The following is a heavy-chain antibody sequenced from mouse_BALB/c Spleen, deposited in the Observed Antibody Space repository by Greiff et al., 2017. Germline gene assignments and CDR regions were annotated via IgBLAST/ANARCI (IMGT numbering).Heavy chain of an antibody. J-gene: IGHJ4*01. V-gene: IGHV1-76*01. Sequence: QVQLKESGAELARPGASVKLSCKASGYTFTDYYINWVKQRTGQGLEWIGEIYPGSGNTYYNEKFKGKATFTADTSSNTAYMQLSSLTSEDSAVYYCARGAPYYAMDYWGQGTSVTVSS. CDR2: IYPGSGNT. CDR1: GYTFTDYY. CDR3: ARGAPYYAMDY.